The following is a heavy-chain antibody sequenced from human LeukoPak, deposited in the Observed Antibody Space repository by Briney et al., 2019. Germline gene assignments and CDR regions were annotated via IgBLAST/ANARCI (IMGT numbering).Heavy chain of an antibody. CDR1: GYSFTSYW. D-gene: IGHD1-7*01. J-gene: IGHJ3*02. CDR3: ARPITGTTHAFDI. CDR2: IYPGDSDT. Sequence: GESLKISCKGSGYSFTSYWIGWVRQLPGKGLEWMGIIYPGDSDTRYSPSFQGQVTISADKSISTAYLQWSSLKASDTAMYYCARPITGTTHAFDIWGQGTMVTVSS. V-gene: IGHV5-51*01.